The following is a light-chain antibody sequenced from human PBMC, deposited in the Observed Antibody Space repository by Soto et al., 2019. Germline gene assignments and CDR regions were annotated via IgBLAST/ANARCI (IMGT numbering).Light chain of an antibody. CDR2: AAS. CDR1: QSINTH. CDR3: QQSYSTPRT. Sequence: DIQMTQSPSSLSASVGVRVTITCRASQSINTHLNWYQQKPGKAPKLLIFAASSLQSGVPSWFSGSGSGTDFTLTISSLQPEDFATYYCQQSYSTPRTFGQGTKVDIK. V-gene: IGKV1-39*01. J-gene: IGKJ1*01.